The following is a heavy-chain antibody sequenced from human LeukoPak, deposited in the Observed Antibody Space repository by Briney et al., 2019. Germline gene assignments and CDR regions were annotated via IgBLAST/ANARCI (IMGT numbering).Heavy chain of an antibody. D-gene: IGHD5-12*01. CDR1: GGSVSRGNYY. CDR2: VDYSGRT. J-gene: IGHJ4*02. CDR3: ATGGPYSGYIY. V-gene: IGHV4-61*01. Sequence: SETLSLTCTVSGGSVSRGNYYWSWIRQPPVKGLEGIGYVDYSGRTNYNPSLKSRVAISVDTSKNQLSLKVSSVTAADTAVYYCATGGPYSGYIYWGQGTLVTVSS.